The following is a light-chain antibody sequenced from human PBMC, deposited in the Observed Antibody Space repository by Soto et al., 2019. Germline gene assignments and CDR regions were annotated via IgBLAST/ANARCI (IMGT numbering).Light chain of an antibody. V-gene: IGKV1-5*03. J-gene: IGKJ5*01. Sequence: DIQMTQSPSTLSASVGDSVTITCRASQSISSYLAWYQQKPGKAPKLLIYKASSLESGVPSRFSGSGSGTEFTLTISSLQPDDFATYYCQQYNSYPITFGQGTPLEIK. CDR2: KAS. CDR1: QSISSY. CDR3: QQYNSYPIT.